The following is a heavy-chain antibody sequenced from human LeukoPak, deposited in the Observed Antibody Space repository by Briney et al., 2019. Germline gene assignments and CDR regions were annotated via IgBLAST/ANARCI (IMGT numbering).Heavy chain of an antibody. V-gene: IGHV3-66*01. J-gene: IGHJ4*02. CDR3: ARGGDSLHY. CDR1: GFTVSSNF. CDR2: IYSGGST. Sequence: GGSLRLSCAASGFTVSSNFMTWVRQAPGKGLEWVSVIYSGGSTYYADSVKDRFTISRDNSKNMLYLQMNSLRAEDAAVYYCARGGDSLHYWGQGTLVTVSS. D-gene: IGHD3-10*01.